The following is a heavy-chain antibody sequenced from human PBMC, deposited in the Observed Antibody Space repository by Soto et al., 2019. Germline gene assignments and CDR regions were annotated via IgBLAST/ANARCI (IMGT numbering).Heavy chain of an antibody. D-gene: IGHD3-10*01. Sequence: QVQLVQSGAEVKKPGASVMVSCKASGYTFTDYTMHWVRQAPGQRLEWMGWINAGNGNTQYSQKFQGRVTITRDTSESTAYMALSSLPSEDTAVYYCARHLSVSGSDLDYWGQGTLVTVSS. V-gene: IGHV1-3*01. CDR3: ARHLSVSGSDLDY. CDR2: INAGNGNT. J-gene: IGHJ4*02. CDR1: GYTFTDYT.